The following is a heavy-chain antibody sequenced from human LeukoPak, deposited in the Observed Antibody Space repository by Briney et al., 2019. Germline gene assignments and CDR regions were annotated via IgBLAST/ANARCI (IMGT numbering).Heavy chain of an antibody. D-gene: IGHD3-3*01. CDR1: GFTFSSYA. CDR3: AKDQGGYYDFWSGYYTVGEYYYYYYGMDV. Sequence: PGGSLRLSCAASGFTFSSYAMSWVRQAPGKGLERVSAISGSGGSTYYADSVKGRFTISRDNSKNTLYLQMNSLRAEDTAVYYCAKDQGGYYDFWSGYYTVGEYYYYYYGMDVWGQGTTVTVSS. CDR2: ISGSGGST. J-gene: IGHJ6*02. V-gene: IGHV3-23*01.